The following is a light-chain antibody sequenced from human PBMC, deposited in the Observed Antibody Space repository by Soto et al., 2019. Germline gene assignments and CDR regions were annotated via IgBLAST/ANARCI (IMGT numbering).Light chain of an antibody. Sequence: EIVLTQSPGTLYLSPGERATLSCRASQSVSSSYLAWYQQKPGQAPRLLIYGASSRATGIPDRFSGSGSGTDFTLTISRLEPEEFAVYYCQQYGSSPPWTFGRGTKVEIK. CDR3: QQYGSSPPWT. V-gene: IGKV3-20*01. J-gene: IGKJ1*01. CDR1: QSVSSSY. CDR2: GAS.